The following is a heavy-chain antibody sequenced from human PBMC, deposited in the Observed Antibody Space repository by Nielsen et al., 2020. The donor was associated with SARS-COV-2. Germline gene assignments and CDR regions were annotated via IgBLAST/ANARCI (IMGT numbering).Heavy chain of an antibody. CDR1: GYSFTSYA. CDR3: AREGGLTSYYYYGMDV. J-gene: IGHJ6*02. D-gene: IGHD3-16*01. V-gene: IGHV1-3*01. Sequence: ASVKVSCKASGYSFTSYAMHWVRQAPGQRLEWMGWINDGNGNTKYSQKFQGRVTITRDTSASTAYMELSSLRSEDTAVYYCAREGGLTSYYYYGMDVWGQGTTVTVSS. CDR2: INDGNGNT.